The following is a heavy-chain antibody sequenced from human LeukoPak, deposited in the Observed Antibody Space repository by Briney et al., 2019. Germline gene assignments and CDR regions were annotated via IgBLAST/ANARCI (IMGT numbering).Heavy chain of an antibody. CDR2: IIPIFGTA. CDR3: ASYDYVWGSYRYPGAFDI. Sequence: GASVKVSCKASGCTFSSYAISWVRQAPGQGLEWMGGIIPIFGTANYAQKFQGRVTITADESTSTAYMELSSLRSEDTAVYYCASYDYVWGSYRYPGAFDIWGQGTMVTVSS. V-gene: IGHV1-69*13. D-gene: IGHD3-16*02. CDR1: GCTFSSYA. J-gene: IGHJ3*02.